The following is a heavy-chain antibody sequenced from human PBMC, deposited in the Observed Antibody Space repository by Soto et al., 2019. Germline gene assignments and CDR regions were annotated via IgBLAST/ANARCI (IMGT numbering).Heavy chain of an antibody. CDR2: ISGDSVRT. J-gene: IGHJ5*01. Sequence: EVQLLESGGGLVQPGGSLRLSCAASGFSFRNFEMSCVRQAPGRGLEWVSFISGDSVRTNYADAVKGRFTISRDNSKNTLNVQINSLSAENTDVYVVVKGGWLDFWGQGTLVTVSS. CDR3: VKGGWLDF. CDR1: GFSFRNFE. V-gene: IGHV3-23*01.